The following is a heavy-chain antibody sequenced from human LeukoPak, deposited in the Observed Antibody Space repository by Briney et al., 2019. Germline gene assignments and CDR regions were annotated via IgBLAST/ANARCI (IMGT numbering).Heavy chain of an antibody. J-gene: IGHJ4*02. CDR1: GGTFNNYA. CDR2: IIPIFGTV. D-gene: IGHD3-10*01. CDR3: ATGYNFGSGGFDF. Sequence: SVKVSCKASGGTFNNYAIIWVRQAPGQGLEWMGGIIPIFGTVKIAQKFQGRVTITADESTSTAYMDLSSLRSEDTAVYYYATGYNFGSGGFDFWGQGTLVTVSS. V-gene: IGHV1-69*01.